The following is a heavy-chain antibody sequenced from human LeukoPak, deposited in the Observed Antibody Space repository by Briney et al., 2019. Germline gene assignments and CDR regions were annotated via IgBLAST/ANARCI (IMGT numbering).Heavy chain of an antibody. Sequence: GASVKVSCKASGYTFTSYDINWVRQATGQGLEWMGWMNPNSGNTGYAQKFQGRVTITRNTSISTAYMELSSLRSEDTAVYYCAREYSSSSDFDYWGQGTLVTVSS. D-gene: IGHD6-6*01. CDR1: GYTFTSYD. CDR2: MNPNSGNT. V-gene: IGHV1-8*03. J-gene: IGHJ4*02. CDR3: AREYSSSSDFDY.